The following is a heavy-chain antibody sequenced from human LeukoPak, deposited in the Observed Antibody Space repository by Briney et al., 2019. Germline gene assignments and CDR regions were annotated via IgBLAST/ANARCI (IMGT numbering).Heavy chain of an antibody. D-gene: IGHD1-26*01. Sequence: SETLSLTCTVSGGSISSYYWSWIRQPPGKGLEWIGYIYYSGSTNYNPSLKSRVTISVDTSKNQFSLKLSSVTAADTAVYYCARGRSNYYGMDVWGQGTTVTVSS. CDR2: IYYSGST. J-gene: IGHJ6*02. CDR3: ARGRSNYYGMDV. V-gene: IGHV4-59*01. CDR1: GGSISSYY.